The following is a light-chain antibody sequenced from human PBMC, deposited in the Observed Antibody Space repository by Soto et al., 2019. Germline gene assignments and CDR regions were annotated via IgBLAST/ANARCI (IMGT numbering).Light chain of an antibody. CDR1: SSNVGSNT. J-gene: IGLJ3*02. V-gene: IGLV1-44*01. CDR2: SDD. CDR3: ASWEDSLNGWV. Sequence: QPVLTQPPSASGTPGQRVTISCSGSSSNVGSNTVSWYQQLPGTAPKVLIYSDDQRPSGVPDRFSGSRSGSSASLAISGLQSGDEADYYCASWEDSLNGWVIGGGTTLTVL.